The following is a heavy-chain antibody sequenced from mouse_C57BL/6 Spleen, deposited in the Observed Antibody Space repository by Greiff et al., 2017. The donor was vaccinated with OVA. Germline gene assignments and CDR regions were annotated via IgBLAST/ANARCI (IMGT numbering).Heavy chain of an antibody. D-gene: IGHD3-3*01. CDR1: GFTFSSYA. CDR3: ARDRERDYFDY. V-gene: IGHV5-4*01. J-gene: IGHJ2*01. CDR2: ISDGGSYT. Sequence: EVKVVESGGGLVKPGGSLKLSCAASGFTFSSYAMSWVRQTPEKRLEWVATISDGGSYTYYPDNVKGRFTISRDNAKNNLYLQMSHLKSEDTAMYYCARDRERDYFDYWGQGTTLTVSS.